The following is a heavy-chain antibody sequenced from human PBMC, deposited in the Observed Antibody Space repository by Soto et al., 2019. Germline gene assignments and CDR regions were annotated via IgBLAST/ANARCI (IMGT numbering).Heavy chain of an antibody. V-gene: IGHV3-7*01. Sequence: PGGSLRLSCAASGFTFSSYWMSWVCQAPGKGLEWVANIKQDGSEKYYVDSVKGRFTISRDNAKNSLYLQMNSLRAEDTAVYYSARAPRGFSDAYYYYYYMDVWGKGTTVTVSS. CDR3: ARAPRGFSDAYYYYYYMDV. D-gene: IGHD3-3*01. J-gene: IGHJ6*03. CDR1: GFTFSSYW. CDR2: IKQDGSEK.